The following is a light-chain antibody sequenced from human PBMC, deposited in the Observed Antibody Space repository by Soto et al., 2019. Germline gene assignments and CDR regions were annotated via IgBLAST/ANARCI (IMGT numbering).Light chain of an antibody. V-gene: IGKV1-33*01. CDR3: QQYVSLPYT. CDR1: QSISRW. Sequence: DIQMTQSPSTLSASIGDRVTITCRASQSISRWLAWYQQKPGKAPKLVIYDTTTLEEGVPTRFSGSGSGTDFTFTINGLQPEDVATYSCQQYVSLPYTFGQGTKLEI. CDR2: DTT. J-gene: IGKJ2*01.